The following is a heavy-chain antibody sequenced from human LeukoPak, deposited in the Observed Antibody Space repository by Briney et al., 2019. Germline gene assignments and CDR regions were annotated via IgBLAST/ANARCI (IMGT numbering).Heavy chain of an antibody. V-gene: IGHV3-64*01. CDR1: GFTFSSYA. J-gene: IGHJ6*03. CDR2: ISSNGGST. D-gene: IGHD3-10*01. CDR3: ARDRGSGRYYMDV. Sequence: GGSLRLSCAASGFTFSSYAMHWVRQAPGKGLEYVSAISSNGGSTYYANSVKGRFTISRDNSKNTLYLQMGSLRAEDMAVYYCARDRGSGRYYMDVWGKGTTVTVSS.